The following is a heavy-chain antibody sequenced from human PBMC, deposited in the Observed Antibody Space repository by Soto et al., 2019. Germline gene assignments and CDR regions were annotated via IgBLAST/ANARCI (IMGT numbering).Heavy chain of an antibody. D-gene: IGHD1-26*01. CDR1: GFAFSNFH. CDR3: AKRFSDAWDAGMYV. V-gene: IGHV3-23*01. Sequence: EMQVLESGGGLVQPGGSLRLSCAASGFAFSNFHMNWVRQAPGKGLQWVATIGGAGNDIHYADSVEGRFTVSRDNSKNTLHLQMDGLRDEDTAIYYCAKRFSDAWDAGMYVWGQGTTVTVSS. J-gene: IGHJ6*02. CDR2: IGGAGNDI.